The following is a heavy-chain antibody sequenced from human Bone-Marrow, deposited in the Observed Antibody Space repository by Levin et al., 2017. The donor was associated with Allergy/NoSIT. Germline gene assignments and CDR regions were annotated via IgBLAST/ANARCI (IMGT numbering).Heavy chain of an antibody. J-gene: IGHJ5*02. CDR1: GFTFGDYA. V-gene: IGHV3-49*04. Sequence: SGGSLRLSCTASGFTFGDYAMSWVRQAPGKGLEWVGFIRSKAYGGTTEYAASVKGRFTISRDDSKSIAYLQMNSLKTEDTAVYYCTREVVVVPAAMPRRRIQTPNWFDPWGQGTLVTVSS. D-gene: IGHD2-2*01. CDR3: TREVVVVPAAMPRRRIQTPNWFDP. CDR2: IRSKAYGGTT.